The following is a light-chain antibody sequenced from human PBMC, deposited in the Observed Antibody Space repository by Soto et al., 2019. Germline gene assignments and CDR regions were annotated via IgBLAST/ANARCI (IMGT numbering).Light chain of an antibody. CDR3: HQYGSSPFIT. J-gene: IGKJ5*01. CDR2: GAS. V-gene: IGKV3-20*01. Sequence: EIVLTQSPGTLSLSPGERATLSCRASQSVSSSYLAWYQQKPGQAPRLLIYGASIRATGIPDRFSGSGSVTDFTLTISRLEPEDFAVYSCHQYGSSPFITFGQGTRLESK. CDR1: QSVSSSY.